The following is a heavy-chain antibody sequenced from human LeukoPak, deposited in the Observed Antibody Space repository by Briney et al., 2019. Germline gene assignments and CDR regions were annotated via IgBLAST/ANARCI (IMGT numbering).Heavy chain of an antibody. J-gene: IGHJ4*02. CDR1: GFTFSSYA. CDR2: ISGSGGST. V-gene: IGHV3-23*01. D-gene: IGHD6-6*01. Sequence: PRGSLRLSCAASGFTFSSYAMSWVRQAPGKGLEWVSAISGSGGSTYYADSVKGRFTISRDNSKNTLYLQMNSLRAEDTAVYYCAKSYGGVAARLSWDYWGQGTLVTVSS. CDR3: AKSYGGVAARLSWDY.